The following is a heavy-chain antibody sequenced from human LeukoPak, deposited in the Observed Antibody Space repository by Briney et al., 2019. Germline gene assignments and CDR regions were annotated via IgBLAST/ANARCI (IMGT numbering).Heavy chain of an antibody. CDR2: IYTSGST. CDR3: ARGRATRGYYYYYMDV. J-gene: IGHJ6*03. D-gene: IGHD1-26*01. CDR1: GVSISSYY. V-gene: IGHV4-4*07. Sequence: SETLSLTCTVFGVSISSYYWGWIRQPAGKGLEWIGRIYTSGSTKYNPSLKSRVTMSVDTSKNQFSLKLSSVTAADTAVYYCARGRATRGYYYYYMDVWGKGTTVTVSS.